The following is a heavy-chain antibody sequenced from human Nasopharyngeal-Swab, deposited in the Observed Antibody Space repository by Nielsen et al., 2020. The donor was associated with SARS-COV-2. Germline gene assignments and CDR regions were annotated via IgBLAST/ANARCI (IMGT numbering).Heavy chain of an antibody. Sequence: GESLKISCAASGFTFSSYSMNWVRQAPGKGLESVSSISSSSSYIYYAGSVRGRFTISRDNAKNSLYLQMNSLRAEDTAVYYCARGCVLTGPTCYYYGMDVWGQGTTVTVSS. CDR3: ARGCVLTGPTCYYYGMDV. CDR1: GFTFSSYS. CDR2: ISSSSSYI. D-gene: IGHD3-9*01. J-gene: IGHJ6*02. V-gene: IGHV3-21*01.